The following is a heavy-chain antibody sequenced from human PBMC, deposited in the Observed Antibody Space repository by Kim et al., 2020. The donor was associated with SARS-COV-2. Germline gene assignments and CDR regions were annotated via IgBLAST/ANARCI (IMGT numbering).Heavy chain of an antibody. V-gene: IGHV3-23*01. D-gene: IGHD3-22*01. CDR3: ARPGDYYDSSGLS. CDR1: GFTFSSYA. J-gene: IGHJ1*01. Sequence: GGSLRLSCAASGFTFSSYAMSWVRQAPGKGLEWVSAISGSGGSTYYADSVKGRFTISRDNSKNTLYLQMNSLRAEDTAVYYCARPGDYYDSSGLSWGQGTLVTVSS. CDR2: ISGSGGST.